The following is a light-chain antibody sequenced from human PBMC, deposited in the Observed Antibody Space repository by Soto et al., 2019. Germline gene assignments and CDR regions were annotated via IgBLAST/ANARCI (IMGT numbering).Light chain of an antibody. CDR3: QQYNGYSWA. Sequence: DIQMTQSPSTLSASVGDRVTITCRASQSLNDWLAWFQQKPGKAPNLLIYTVSNLESGVPSRFSGSGSGTEFTLTISSLQPDDCATYYCQQYNGYSWAFGQGTKVEIQ. J-gene: IGKJ1*01. CDR1: QSLNDW. CDR2: TVS. V-gene: IGKV1-5*03.